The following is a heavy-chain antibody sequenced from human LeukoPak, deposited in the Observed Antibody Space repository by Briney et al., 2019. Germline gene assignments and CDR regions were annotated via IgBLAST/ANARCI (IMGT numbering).Heavy chain of an antibody. D-gene: IGHD6-6*01. Sequence: GGSLRLSCAASGFTFSSYSMNWVRQAPGKGLEWVSYISSSSSTIYYADSVKGRFTISRDNAKNSLYLQMNSLRAEDTAVYYCARADPQYSSSAYFQHWGQGTLVTVSS. V-gene: IGHV3-48*01. CDR1: GFTFSSYS. J-gene: IGHJ1*01. CDR2: ISSSSSTI. CDR3: ARADPQYSSSAYFQH.